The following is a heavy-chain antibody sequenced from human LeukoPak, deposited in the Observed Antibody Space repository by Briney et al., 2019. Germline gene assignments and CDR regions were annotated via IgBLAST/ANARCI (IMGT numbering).Heavy chain of an antibody. D-gene: IGHD2-2*01. V-gene: IGHV5-51*01. Sequence: GESLKISRKGSGYRFTTYWIGWVRQMPGKGLEWMGIIYPGDSDTRYTPSFQGQVTMSADKSINTAYLQWSSLKASDTAMYYCARRQGCSSTSCPPDYWGQGTLVTVSP. CDR3: ARRQGCSSTSCPPDY. CDR1: GYRFTTYW. CDR2: IYPGDSDT. J-gene: IGHJ4*02.